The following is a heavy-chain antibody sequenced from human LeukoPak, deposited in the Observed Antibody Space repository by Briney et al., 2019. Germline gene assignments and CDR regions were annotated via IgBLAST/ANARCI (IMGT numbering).Heavy chain of an antibody. CDR3: VRLGGGDAFDI. CDR1: GFTFSRFA. D-gene: IGHD2-15*01. CDR2: IRSKSNGYTT. Sequence: PGGSLRLSCAASGFTFSRFAMLWVRQAPGKGLEWVGRIRSKSNGYTTAYGETVKGRFTITRDDSKRSAFVQMSSLKSEDTAVYYCVRLGGGDAFDIWGPGTRVTVSS. V-gene: IGHV3-73*01. J-gene: IGHJ3*02.